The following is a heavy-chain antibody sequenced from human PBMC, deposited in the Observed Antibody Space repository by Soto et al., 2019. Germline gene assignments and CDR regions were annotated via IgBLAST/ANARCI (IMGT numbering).Heavy chain of an antibody. CDR1: GGSISSYY. CDR2: IYYSGST. J-gene: IGHJ4*02. CDR3: ARQDGVPAAMQGFDY. D-gene: IGHD2-2*01. Sequence: SETLSLTCTVSGGSISSYYWSWIRQPPGKGLEWIGYIYYSGSTNYNPSLKSRVTISVDTSKNQFSLKLSSVTAADTAVYYCARQDGVPAAMQGFDYWGQGTLVTVSS. V-gene: IGHV4-59*08.